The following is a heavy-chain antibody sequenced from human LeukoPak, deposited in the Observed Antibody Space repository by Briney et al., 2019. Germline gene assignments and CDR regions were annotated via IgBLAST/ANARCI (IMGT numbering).Heavy chain of an antibody. Sequence: GRSLRLSCAASGFTFSSYAMHWVRQAPGKGLEWVAVISYDGSNKYYADSVKGRFTISRDNSKNTLYLQMNSLRAEDTAVYYCARDLLGYGSSWFEEGGPVYWGQGTLVAVSS. J-gene: IGHJ4*02. V-gene: IGHV3-30-3*01. CDR3: ARDLLGYGSSWFEEGGPVY. CDR1: GFTFSSYA. D-gene: IGHD6-13*01. CDR2: ISYDGSNK.